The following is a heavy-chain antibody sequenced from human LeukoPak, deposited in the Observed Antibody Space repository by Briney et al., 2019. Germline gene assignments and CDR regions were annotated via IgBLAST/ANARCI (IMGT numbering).Heavy chain of an antibody. Sequence: RSLRLSCAAFGFTFSSYGMHWVRQAPGKGLEWVAVISYDGSNKYYADSVKGRFTIFRDNSKNTLYMQMNSLRAEDTAVYYCAKDAGYYGSGRRRGYWFDPWGQGTLVTVSS. CDR3: AKDAGYYGSGRRRGYWFDP. V-gene: IGHV3-30*18. CDR1: GFTFSSYG. J-gene: IGHJ5*02. D-gene: IGHD3-10*01. CDR2: ISYDGSNK.